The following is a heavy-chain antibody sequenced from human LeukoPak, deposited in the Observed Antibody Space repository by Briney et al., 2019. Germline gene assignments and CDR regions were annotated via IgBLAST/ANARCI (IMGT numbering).Heavy chain of an antibody. CDR3: ARDVYSSGWYDYDY. V-gene: IGHV3-21*01. J-gene: IGHJ4*02. CDR2: ISTSSNYI. Sequence: GGSLTLSCAASGFTFSSYSMNWVRQAPGKGLEWVSSISTSSNYIYYTDSVKGRFTISRDNAKNSLYLQMNSLRAEDTAVYYCARDVYSSGWYDYDYWGQGTLVTVSS. D-gene: IGHD6-19*01. CDR1: GFTFSSYS.